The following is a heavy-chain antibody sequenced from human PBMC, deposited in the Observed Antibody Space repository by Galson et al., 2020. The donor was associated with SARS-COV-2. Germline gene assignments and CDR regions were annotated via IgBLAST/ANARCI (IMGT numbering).Heavy chain of an antibody. Sequence: GESLKISCAASGFTVSSNYMSWVRQVSGKGLVWVARTNSDGSSAIYADSVKGRFTISRDNAKNTLYLQMNSLRVEDTAVYYCAREGEDTWYDYVMDVWGQGTTVTVSS. D-gene: IGHD3-16*01. V-gene: IGHV3-74*01. CDR1: GFTVSSNY. CDR2: TNSDGSSA. CDR3: AREGEDTWYDYVMDV. J-gene: IGHJ6*02.